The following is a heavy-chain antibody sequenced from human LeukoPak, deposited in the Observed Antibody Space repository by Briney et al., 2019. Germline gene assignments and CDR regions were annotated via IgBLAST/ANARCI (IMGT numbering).Heavy chain of an antibody. CDR3: AREVVGPTQLHGMDV. CDR2: IKSNSAGGTT. CDR1: GFTFTSAW. D-gene: IGHD2-2*01. Sequence: PGGSLRLSCVASGFTFTSAWMSWVRQAPGKGLEWVGRIKSNSAGGTTDYAAPVKGRFTISRDDSTTTLYLQMNSLRAEDTAVYYCAREVVGPTQLHGMDVWGQGTTVTVSS. V-gene: IGHV3-15*01. J-gene: IGHJ6*02.